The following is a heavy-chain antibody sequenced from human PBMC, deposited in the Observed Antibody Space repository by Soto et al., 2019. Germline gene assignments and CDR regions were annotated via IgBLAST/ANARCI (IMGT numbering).Heavy chain of an antibody. CDR2: ISYDGSSK. CDR3: ARTTAVAGTPEFDY. V-gene: IGHV3-30-3*01. J-gene: IGHJ4*02. CDR1: GFTFSSFS. D-gene: IGHD6-19*01. Sequence: QVHLVESGGGVVQPGGSLRLSCVASGFTFSSFSLHWVRQAPGKGLEWLALISYDGSSKYNADSVKGRFTISRENSNNTLYLQLSSLRPDDTAVYYCARTTAVAGTPEFDYWGQGALVTVSS.